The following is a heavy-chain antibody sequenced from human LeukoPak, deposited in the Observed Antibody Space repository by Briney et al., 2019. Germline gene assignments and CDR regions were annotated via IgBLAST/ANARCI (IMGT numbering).Heavy chain of an antibody. CDR3: ARGLGFGESPGAFDI. J-gene: IGHJ3*02. CDR2: IRFDGSNK. Sequence: PGGSLRLSCAASGFTFSNYGMHWVRQAPGKGLEWVAFIRFDGSNKYYADSVKGRFTISRDNSKNTLYLQMNSLRAEDTAVYYCARGLGFGESPGAFDIWGQGTMVTVSS. V-gene: IGHV3-30*02. CDR1: GFTFSNYG. D-gene: IGHD3-10*01.